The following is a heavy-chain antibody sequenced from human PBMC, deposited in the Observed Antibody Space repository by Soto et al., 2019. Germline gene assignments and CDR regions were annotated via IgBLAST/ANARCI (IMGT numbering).Heavy chain of an antibody. V-gene: IGHV4-59*11. J-gene: IGHJ4*02. D-gene: IGHD1-26*01. Sequence: QVQLQESGPGLVKPWETLALTCSVSGGSISSHYWSWIRQPPGKGLEWIGYIYYTGSTNYNPSLQVRVTVSLDASKNQFSLRLSSVTAADTAVYYCARTQSYSGTYWGGFVDWGQGTLVTVSS. CDR3: ARTQSYSGTYWGGFVD. CDR1: GGSISSHY. CDR2: IYYTGST.